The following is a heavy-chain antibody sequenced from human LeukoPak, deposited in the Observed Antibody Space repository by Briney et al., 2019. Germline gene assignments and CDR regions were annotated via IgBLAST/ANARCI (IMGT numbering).Heavy chain of an antibody. J-gene: IGHJ5*02. CDR2: IIPIFGTA. CDR1: GYTFTSYA. V-gene: IGHV1-69*13. CDR3: ASSYLGYCSSTSCYTGVYNWFDP. Sequence: GASVKVSCKASGYTFTSYAISWVRQAPGQGLEWMGGIIPIFGTANYAQKFQGRVTITADESTSTAYMELSSLRSEDTAVYYCASSYLGYCSSTSCYTGVYNWFDPWGQGTLVTVSS. D-gene: IGHD2-2*02.